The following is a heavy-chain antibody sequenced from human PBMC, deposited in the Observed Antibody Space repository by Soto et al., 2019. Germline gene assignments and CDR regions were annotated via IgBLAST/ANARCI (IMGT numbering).Heavy chain of an antibody. CDR2: ISPVSDTP. CDR1: EGTFSSFV. CDR3: ARALGYSYGLYFDY. D-gene: IGHD5-18*01. V-gene: IGHV1-69*01. Sequence: QVQLVQSGAEVKKPGSSVKVSCKASEGTFSSFVISWVRQAHGQGPEWMGEISPVSDTPNYAQKFQGRVTITADESTSTAYMELRSLRPEDTAVYYCARALGYSYGLYFDYWGQGTLVTVSS. J-gene: IGHJ4*02.